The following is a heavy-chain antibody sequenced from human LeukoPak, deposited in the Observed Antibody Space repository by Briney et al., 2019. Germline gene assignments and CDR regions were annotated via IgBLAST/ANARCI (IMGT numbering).Heavy chain of an antibody. CDR1: GFTFSRYW. D-gene: IGHD6-19*01. V-gene: IGHV3-7*01. CDR3: ARDDRTSEPYSSGWFSYYYYGMDV. CDR2: IKQDGSEK. Sequence: PGGSLRLSCAASGFTFSRYWMNWVRQAPGKGLEWVANIKQDGSEKYYVDSVKGRFTISRDNAKNSLYLQMNSLRAEDTAVYYCARDDRTSEPYSSGWFSYYYYGMDVWGQGTTVTVSS. J-gene: IGHJ6*02.